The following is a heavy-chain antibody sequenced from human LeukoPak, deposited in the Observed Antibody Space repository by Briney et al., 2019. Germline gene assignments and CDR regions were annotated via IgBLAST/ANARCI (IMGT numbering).Heavy chain of an antibody. J-gene: IGHJ4*02. V-gene: IGHV1-2*02. CDR1: GYTFTDYY. CDR3: ARDMGRYSGYDYDY. CDR2: IHPNTGAT. Sequence: ASVKVSCKTSGYTFTDYYLHWVRQAPRQGLEWVGWIHPNTGATHHAQKFQGRLTMTRDTSISTVYMELTRLRSDDTAVYYCARDMGRYSGYDYDYWGQGTLVTASS. D-gene: IGHD5-12*01.